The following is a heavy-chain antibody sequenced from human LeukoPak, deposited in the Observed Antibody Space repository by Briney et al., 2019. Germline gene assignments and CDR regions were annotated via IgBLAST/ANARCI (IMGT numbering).Heavy chain of an antibody. Sequence: PGGALRLCCAASGFAFSSDAVSWVRQARGKVLELVSAIRRGGVDTFYADSVKGRFTTSRDDSETTLYLQMNSLRAEDTAVYFCAKFPWVHYSDGSGYPSTFASWGQGTLVTVSS. CDR2: IRRGGVDT. D-gene: IGHD3-22*01. V-gene: IGHV3-23*01. J-gene: IGHJ4*02. CDR3: AKFPWVHYSDGSGYPSTFAS. CDR1: GFAFSSDA.